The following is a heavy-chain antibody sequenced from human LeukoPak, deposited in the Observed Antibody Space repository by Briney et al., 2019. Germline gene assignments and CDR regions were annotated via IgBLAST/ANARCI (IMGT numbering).Heavy chain of an antibody. CDR3: ARHSITPGTEYAFDI. V-gene: IGHV4-61*01. CDR2: IYYSGST. Sequence: SETLSLTCTVSGDSITSGNYYWSWIRQPPGKGLEWIGYIYYSGSTNYNPSLKSRVTTSVDTSKNQFSLKLSSVTAADTAVYYCARHSITPGTEYAFDIWGQGTMVTVSS. D-gene: IGHD1-14*01. J-gene: IGHJ3*02. CDR1: GDSITSGNYY.